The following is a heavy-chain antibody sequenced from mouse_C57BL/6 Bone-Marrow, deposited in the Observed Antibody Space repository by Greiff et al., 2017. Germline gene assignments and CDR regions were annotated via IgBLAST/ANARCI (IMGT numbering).Heavy chain of an antibody. CDR3: AREDYYGYFDY. Sequence: VQLQQSGPELVKPGASVKISCKASGYSFTGYYMHWVKQSSEKSLEWIGEFNPSTGGTSYNQKFKGKATLTVDKSSSTAYMQLKSLTSEDSAVYYCAREDYYGYFDYWGQGTTLTVSS. CDR1: GYSFTGYY. CDR2: FNPSTGGT. V-gene: IGHV1-43*01. J-gene: IGHJ2*01. D-gene: IGHD1-1*01.